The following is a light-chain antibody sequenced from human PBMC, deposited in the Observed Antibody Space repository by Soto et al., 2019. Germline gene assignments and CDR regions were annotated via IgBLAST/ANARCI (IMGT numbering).Light chain of an antibody. CDR1: QSVSSN. CDR3: QHRSNWLA. CDR2: GAS. V-gene: IGKV3-15*01. Sequence: EIVMTQSPATLSVSPGERSTRSRRASQSVSSNLAWYQQKPGQSPRLLIYGASTRATGIPARFSGSGSGTDFTLTITSLEPEDFAVYYCQHRSNWLAVGGGTKVEIK. J-gene: IGKJ4*01.